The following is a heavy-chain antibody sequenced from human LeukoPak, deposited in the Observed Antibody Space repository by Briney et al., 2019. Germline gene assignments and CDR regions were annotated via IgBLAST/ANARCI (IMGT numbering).Heavy chain of an antibody. J-gene: IGHJ6*03. CDR1: GYTFTSHY. CDR3: ARGPRITLVRGGQWHYYMDV. Sequence: ASVKVSCKAFGYTFTSHYMYWVRQAPGQGLEWMGIINPSGGSTNYAQKFQGRVTMTRDTSTSTVYMELSSLRSEDTAVYYCARGPRITLVRGGQWHYYMDVWGKGTTVTISS. D-gene: IGHD3-10*01. CDR2: INPSGGST. V-gene: IGHV1-46*01.